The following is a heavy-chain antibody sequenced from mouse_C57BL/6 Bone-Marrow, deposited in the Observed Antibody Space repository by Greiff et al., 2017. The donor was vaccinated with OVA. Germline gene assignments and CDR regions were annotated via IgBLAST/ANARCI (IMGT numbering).Heavy chain of an antibody. CDR1: GYTFTSYW. CDR3: ASIYYDYGGGAMDY. CDR2: IHPNSGST. J-gene: IGHJ4*01. V-gene: IGHV1-64*01. Sequence: VKLQQPGAELVKPGASVKLSCKASGYTFTSYWMHWVKQRPGQGLEWIGMIHPNSGSTNYNEKFKSKATLTVDKSSSTAYMQLSSLTSEDSAVYYCASIYYDYGGGAMDYWGQGTSVTVSS. D-gene: IGHD2-4*01.